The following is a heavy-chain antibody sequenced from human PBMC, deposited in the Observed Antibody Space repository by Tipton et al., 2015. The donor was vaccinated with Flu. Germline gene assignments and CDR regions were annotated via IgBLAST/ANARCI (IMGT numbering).Heavy chain of an antibody. CDR1: GGSISSSSYF. J-gene: IGHJ5*02. V-gene: IGHV4-39*01. Sequence: TLSLTCTVSGGSISSSSYFWGWIRQPPGKGLEWIGSIFHSGTTYYNPSLKSRVTISVDTSKNQFSLKVSSVTAADTAVYYCARHSSSARGWFDPWGQGTLVTVSS. CDR3: ARHSSSARGWFDP. CDR2: IFHSGTT. D-gene: IGHD3-10*01.